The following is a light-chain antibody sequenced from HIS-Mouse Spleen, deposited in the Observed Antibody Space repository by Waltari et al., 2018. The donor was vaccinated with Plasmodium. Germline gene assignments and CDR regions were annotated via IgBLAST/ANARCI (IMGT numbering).Light chain of an antibody. J-gene: IGLJ2*01. CDR3: SSYTSSSTLV. CDR2: DVS. CDR1: SSAVGGYNY. Sequence: QSALTQPASVSGSPGQSLTISCTGTSSAVGGYNYVSWYQQHPGKAPKLMLYDVSNRPSGVSNRFSGSKSGNTASLTISGLQAEDEADYYCSSYTSSSTLVFGGGTKLTVL. V-gene: IGLV2-14*03.